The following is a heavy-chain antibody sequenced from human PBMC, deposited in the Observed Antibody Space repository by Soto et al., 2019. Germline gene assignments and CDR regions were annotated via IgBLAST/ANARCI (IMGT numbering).Heavy chain of an antibody. Sequence: WWSLRLSCEASVFTCSSYGMHWFRQAPGKGLEWVAVISYDGSNKYYADSVKGRFTISRDNSKNTLYLQMNSLRAEDTAVYYCAKDDSNWRFDYWGQGTLVTVSS. V-gene: IGHV3-30*18. J-gene: IGHJ4*02. CDR1: VFTCSSYG. CDR2: ISYDGSNK. D-gene: IGHD7-27*01. CDR3: AKDDSNWRFDY.